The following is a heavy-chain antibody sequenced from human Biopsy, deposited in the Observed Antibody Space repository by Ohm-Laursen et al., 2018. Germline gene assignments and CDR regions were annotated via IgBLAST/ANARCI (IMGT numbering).Heavy chain of an antibody. CDR1: GGSISDSTYH. J-gene: IGHJ4*02. CDR2: IYYSGNT. Sequence: PSDTLSLTCTVSGGSISDSTYHWGWIRQSPGKGLEWIGNIYYSGNTDYSPSLKSRATISVDTSNNQFSLKLRSVTAADTAVYYCARQVDSWSGYVDYWGQGTLVAVSS. V-gene: IGHV4-39*01. CDR3: ARQVDSWSGYVDY. D-gene: IGHD3-3*01.